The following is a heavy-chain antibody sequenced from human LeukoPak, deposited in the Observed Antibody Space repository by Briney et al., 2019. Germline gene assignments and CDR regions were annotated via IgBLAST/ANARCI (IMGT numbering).Heavy chain of an antibody. J-gene: IGHJ4*02. D-gene: IGHD6-19*01. CDR1: GFTFSNYA. Sequence: GGSLRLSCAASGFTFSNYAMHWVRQAPGKGLEWVAVISYDGSNKYYADSVKGRFTISRDNSKNTLYLQMNSLRAEDTAVYYCVKDQQVIAVAGTSLDYWGQGTLVTVSS. CDR3: VKDQQVIAVAGTSLDY. V-gene: IGHV3-30-3*01. CDR2: ISYDGSNK.